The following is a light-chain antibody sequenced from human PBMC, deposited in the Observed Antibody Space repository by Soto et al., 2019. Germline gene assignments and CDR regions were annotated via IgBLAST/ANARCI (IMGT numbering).Light chain of an antibody. CDR3: QHYHLWPVT. CDR2: GAS. J-gene: IGKJ4*01. V-gene: IGKV3-15*01. Sequence: EIVMTQSPATMSVSPGERVTFSCRASQRIYSNLAWYQHTPGQAPRLLISGASTGATGLPSRFSGSGSGTDFTLTIISLQSEDVAFYYCQHYHLWPVTFGGGTKVEIK. CDR1: QRIYSN.